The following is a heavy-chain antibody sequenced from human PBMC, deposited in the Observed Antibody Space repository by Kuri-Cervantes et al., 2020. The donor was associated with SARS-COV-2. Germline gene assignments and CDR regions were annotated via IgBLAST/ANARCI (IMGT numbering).Heavy chain of an antibody. CDR2: IYESGDT. CDR3: ARHYAFDRFHK. D-gene: IGHD3-9*01. J-gene: IGHJ4*02. CDR1: GGSISSSNW. Sequence: ESLKISCAVSGGSISSSNWWSWIRQSPGKGLEWLGSIYESGDTYYSSSLKSRLSLSVDTSKNQFSLKLTSVTAADTATYYCARHYAFDRFHKWGQGTQVTVSS. V-gene: IGHV4-39*01.